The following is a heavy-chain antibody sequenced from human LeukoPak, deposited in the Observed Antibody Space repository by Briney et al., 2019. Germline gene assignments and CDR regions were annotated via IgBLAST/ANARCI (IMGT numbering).Heavy chain of an antibody. Sequence: GSLRLSCAASGFTFSSYGMHWVRQAPGKGLEWVAFIRYDGSNKYYADSVKGRFTISRDNSKNTLYLQMNSLRAEDTAVYYCAKATWGDYAWAPVDYWGQGTLVTVSS. CDR2: IRYDGSNK. J-gene: IGHJ4*02. CDR3: AKATWGDYAWAPVDY. V-gene: IGHV3-30*02. D-gene: IGHD4-17*01. CDR1: GFTFSSYG.